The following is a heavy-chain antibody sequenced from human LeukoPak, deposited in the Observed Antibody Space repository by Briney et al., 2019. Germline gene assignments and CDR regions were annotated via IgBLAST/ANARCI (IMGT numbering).Heavy chain of an antibody. D-gene: IGHD3-10*01. CDR1: GFTFSSYW. J-gene: IGHJ4*02. CDR3: ARLSQSFGEPKFFFDY. Sequence: SGGSLRLSCAASGFTFSSYWMSWVRQAPGKGLEWVANIKQDGSEKYYVDSVKGRFTISRDNAKNSLYLQMNSLRAEDTAVYYCARLSQSFGEPKFFFDYWGQGTLVTVSS. V-gene: IGHV3-7*01. CDR2: IKQDGSEK.